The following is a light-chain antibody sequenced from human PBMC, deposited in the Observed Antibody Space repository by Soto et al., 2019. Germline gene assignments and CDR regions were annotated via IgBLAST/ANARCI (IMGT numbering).Light chain of an antibody. CDR3: KQYGGSPMYT. V-gene: IGKV3-20*01. Sequence: EIVLTQSPGTLSLSPGERATLSCRASQSVSSSFLAWYQQKPGQGPRLLIYGASNRATGVPDRFSGSGSGKDFTLTISRLEPEDFAVYYCKQYGGSPMYTFGQGTKLEIK. J-gene: IGKJ2*01. CDR2: GAS. CDR1: QSVSSSF.